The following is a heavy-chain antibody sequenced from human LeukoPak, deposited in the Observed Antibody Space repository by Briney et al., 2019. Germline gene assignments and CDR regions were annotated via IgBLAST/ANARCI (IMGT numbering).Heavy chain of an antibody. V-gene: IGHV1-18*01. Sequence: ASVKVSCKASGYMFTNYGISWVRQAPGQGLEWMGWINTYKGDTKYAPKLQGRLTLTTDRSTSTAYMELSSLRSDDTAMYYCAREEGIDGSGYYYVLGQWGQGTLVTVSS. J-gene: IGHJ4*02. D-gene: IGHD3-22*01. CDR1: GYMFTNYG. CDR3: AREEGIDGSGYYYVLGQ. CDR2: INTYKGDT.